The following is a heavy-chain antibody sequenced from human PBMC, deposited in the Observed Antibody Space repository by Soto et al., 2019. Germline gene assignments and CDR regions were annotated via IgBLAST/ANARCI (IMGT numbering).Heavy chain of an antibody. V-gene: IGHV3-21*01. CDR1: GFTFSSYS. CDR3: ARDMPRQDYYYYYGMDV. D-gene: IGHD2-2*01. J-gene: IGHJ6*02. CDR2: ISSSSSYI. Sequence: PGGSLRLSCAASGFTFSSYSMNWVRQAPGKGLEWVSSISSSSSYIYYADSVKGRFTISRDNAKNSLYLQMNSLRAEDTAVYCCARDMPRQDYYYYYGMDVWGQGTTVTVSS.